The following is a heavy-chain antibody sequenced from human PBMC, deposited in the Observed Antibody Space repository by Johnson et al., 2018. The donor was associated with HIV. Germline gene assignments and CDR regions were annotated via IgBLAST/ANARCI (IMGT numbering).Heavy chain of an antibody. CDR1: GFTFSSYW. CDR3: AKDRRVVGAYDAVDI. Sequence: QVQLVESGGGLVQPGGSLRLSCAASGFTFSSYWMTWVRQAPGKGLEWVALISYDGTNKYYADSMKGRFTISRDNSKSTLYLEMNSLRAEDTAVYHCAKDRRVVGAYDAVDIWGQGTMVTVSS. V-gene: IGHV3-30*18. D-gene: IGHD1-26*01. J-gene: IGHJ3*02. CDR2: ISYDGTNK.